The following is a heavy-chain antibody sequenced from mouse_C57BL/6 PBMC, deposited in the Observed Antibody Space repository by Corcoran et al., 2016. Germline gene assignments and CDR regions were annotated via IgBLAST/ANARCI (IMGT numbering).Heavy chain of an antibody. D-gene: IGHD1-1*01. Sequence: QVQLQQSGAELVKPGASVKISCKASGYAFSSYWMNWVKQRPGKGLEWIGQIYPGDGDTNYNGKFKGKATLTADKSSSTAYMQLSSLTSEDSAVYFCARRGPIYYYGSSHAMDYWGQGTSVTVSS. CDR1: GYAFSSYW. J-gene: IGHJ4*01. V-gene: IGHV1-80*01. CDR2: IYPGDGDT. CDR3: ARRGPIYYYGSSHAMDY.